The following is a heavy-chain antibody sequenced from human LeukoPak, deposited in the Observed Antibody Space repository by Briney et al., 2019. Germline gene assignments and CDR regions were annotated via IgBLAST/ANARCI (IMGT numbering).Heavy chain of an antibody. CDR2: ISSSSSYI. CDR1: GFTFSDYY. CDR3: ARDQGRGAFDI. Sequence: PGGSLRLSCAASGFTFSDYYMSWIRQAPGKGLEWVSSISSSSSYIYYADSVKGRFTISRDNAKNSLYLQMNSLRAEDTAVYYCARDQGRGAFDIWGQGTMVTVSS. V-gene: IGHV3-11*06. J-gene: IGHJ3*02.